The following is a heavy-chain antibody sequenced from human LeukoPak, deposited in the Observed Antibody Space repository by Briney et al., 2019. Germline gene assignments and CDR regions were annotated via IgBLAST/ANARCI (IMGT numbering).Heavy chain of an antibody. CDR2: INHSGST. V-gene: IGHV4-34*01. CDR3: ARVLKYYDILTGYTIGRIHDAFDI. D-gene: IGHD3-9*01. Sequence: SETLSLTCAVYGGSFSGYYWSWIRQPPGKGLEWIGEINHSGSTNYNPSLKSRVTISVDTSKNQFSLKLSSVTAADTAVYYCARVLKYYDILTGYTIGRIHDAFDIWGQGTMVTVSS. CDR1: GGSFSGYY. J-gene: IGHJ3*02.